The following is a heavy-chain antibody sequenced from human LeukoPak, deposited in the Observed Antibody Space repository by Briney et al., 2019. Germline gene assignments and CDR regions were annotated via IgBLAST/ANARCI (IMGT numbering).Heavy chain of an antibody. J-gene: IGHJ4*02. CDR1: GYTFSNYG. CDR3: ARQYYDSSGYYYVGYYFDY. CDR2: ISAYNGNT. Sequence: WASVKVSCKASGYTFSNYGFSWVRQAPGQGLEWMGWISAYNGNTNYAQKLQGRVTMTTDTSTSTAYMELRSLRSDDTAVYYCARQYYDSSGYYYVGYYFDYWGQGTLVTVSS. V-gene: IGHV1-18*01. D-gene: IGHD3-22*01.